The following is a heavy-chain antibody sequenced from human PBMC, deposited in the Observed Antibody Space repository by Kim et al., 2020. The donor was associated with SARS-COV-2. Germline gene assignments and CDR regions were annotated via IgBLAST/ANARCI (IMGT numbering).Heavy chain of an antibody. CDR2: ISDDGSNK. CDR3: ARAGSGSYYPLDY. Sequence: GGSLRLSCAASGFTFSSYAMHWVRQAPGKVLEWVAVISDDGSNKYYADSVKGRFTISRDNSKNTLYLQMNSLRAEDTAVYYCARAGSGSYYPLDYWGQGTLVTVSS. CDR1: GFTFSSYA. V-gene: IGHV3-30-3*01. J-gene: IGHJ4*02. D-gene: IGHD3-10*01.